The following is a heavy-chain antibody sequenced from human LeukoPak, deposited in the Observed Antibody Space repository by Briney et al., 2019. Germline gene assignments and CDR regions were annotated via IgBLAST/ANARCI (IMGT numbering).Heavy chain of an antibody. V-gene: IGHV3-21*01. CDR2: ISSSSSYI. Sequence: GGSLRLSCAASGFTFSSYSMNWVRQAPGKGLEWVSSISSSSSYIYYADSVKGRFTISRDNAKNSLYLQMNSLRAEDTAVYYCARDVPYYYESSGYYSLGFDIWGQGTMVTVSS. J-gene: IGHJ3*02. D-gene: IGHD3-22*01. CDR3: ARDVPYYYESSGYYSLGFDI. CDR1: GFTFSSYS.